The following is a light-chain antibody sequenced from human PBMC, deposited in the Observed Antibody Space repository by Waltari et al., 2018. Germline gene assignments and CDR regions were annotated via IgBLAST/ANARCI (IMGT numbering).Light chain of an antibody. CDR2: ATS. Sequence: DIQMTQSPSSLSASAGDRITITCRASQDIKNYLSWYQQRPGEPPKRLIYATSDLENGVPSRFSGGGSGTEFTLTISGLQPEDFATYYCFQYDTRPLTFGGGTRVESK. J-gene: IGKJ4*01. CDR1: QDIKNY. CDR3: FQYDTRPLT. V-gene: IGKV1-17*01.